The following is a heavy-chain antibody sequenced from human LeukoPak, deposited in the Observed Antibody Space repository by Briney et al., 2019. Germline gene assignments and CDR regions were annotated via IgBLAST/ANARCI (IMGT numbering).Heavy chain of an antibody. Sequence: GGSLRLSCAASGFTFSSYSMNWVRQAPGRGLEWVSYISGSGSTIYYADSVKGRFTISRDNAKNSLYLQMNSLRAEDTAVYYCAELGITMIGGVWGKGTTVTISS. J-gene: IGHJ6*04. CDR3: AELGITMIGGV. D-gene: IGHD3-10*02. V-gene: IGHV3-48*04. CDR2: ISGSGSTI. CDR1: GFTFSSYS.